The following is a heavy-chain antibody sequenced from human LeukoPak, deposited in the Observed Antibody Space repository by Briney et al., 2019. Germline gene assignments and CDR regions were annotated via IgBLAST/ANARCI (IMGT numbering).Heavy chain of an antibody. D-gene: IGHD3-22*01. CDR3: ARDMYDTSGHFDY. CDR1: GYTFTSYG. J-gene: IGHJ4*02. Sequence: ASVKVSCKASGYTFTSYGISWVRQAPGQGLEWMGWISAYNGNTNYAQKVQGRVTMTTDTSTSTASMDLRSLRSDDTAVYYCARDMYDTSGHFDYWGQGTLVTVSS. CDR2: ISAYNGNT. V-gene: IGHV1-18*01.